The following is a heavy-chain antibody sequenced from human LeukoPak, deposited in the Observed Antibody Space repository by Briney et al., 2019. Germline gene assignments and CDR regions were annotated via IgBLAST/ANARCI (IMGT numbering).Heavy chain of an antibody. V-gene: IGHV1-69*01. D-gene: IGHD6-13*01. CDR2: VIPIFGTA. J-gene: IGHJ3*02. CDR1: GDTFSDFS. CDR3: ASAGPYSTNDAFDI. Sequence: AAVKVSCKATGDTFSDFSISWVRQAPGQGLEWMGGVIPIFGTANYAQKFQGRVTITADESTSTAYMELSSLRSEDTAVYYCASAGPYSTNDAFDIWGQGTMVTVSS.